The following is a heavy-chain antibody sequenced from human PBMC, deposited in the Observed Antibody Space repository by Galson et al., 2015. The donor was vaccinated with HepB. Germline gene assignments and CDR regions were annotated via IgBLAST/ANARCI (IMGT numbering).Heavy chain of an antibody. CDR3: AREGLVVVTAPDY. CDR2: ISSSSSYT. V-gene: IGHV3-11*06. Sequence: SLRLSCAASGFTFSDYYMSWIRQAPGKGLEWVSYISSSSSYTNYADSVKGRFTISRDNAKNSLYLQMNSLRAEDTAVYYCAREGLVVVTAPDYWGQGTLVTVSS. CDR1: GFTFSDYY. J-gene: IGHJ4*02. D-gene: IGHD2-21*02.